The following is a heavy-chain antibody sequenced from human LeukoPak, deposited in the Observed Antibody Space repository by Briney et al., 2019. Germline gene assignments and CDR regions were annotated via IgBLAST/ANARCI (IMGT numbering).Heavy chain of an antibody. CDR2: INHSGSI. CDR3: ARGGKYCSSTSCPGEYYYYGMDV. D-gene: IGHD2-2*01. Sequence: SEALSLTCAVYGGSFSGYYWSWIRQPPGKGLEWIGEINHSGSINYNPSLKSRVTISVDTSKNQFSLKLSSVTAADTAVYYCARGGKYCSSTSCPGEYYYYGMDVWGQGTTVTVSS. J-gene: IGHJ6*02. V-gene: IGHV4-34*01. CDR1: GGSFSGYY.